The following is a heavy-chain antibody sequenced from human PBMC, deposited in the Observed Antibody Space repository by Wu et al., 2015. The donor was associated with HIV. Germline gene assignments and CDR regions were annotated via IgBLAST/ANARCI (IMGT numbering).Heavy chain of an antibody. CDR2: INPNSGGT. CDR3: ARDDIYYYDSSGYYLPRWFDP. V-gene: IGHV1-2*02. Sequence: QVHLVQFGGEVKKPGSSVKVTCKASGDGFTSYAVSWVRQAPGQGLEWMGGINPNSGGTNYAQKFQGRVTMTRDTSISTAYMELSRLRSDDTAVYYYARDDIYYYDSSGYYLPRWFDPWGQGTLVTVSS. J-gene: IGHJ5*02. D-gene: IGHD3-22*01. CDR1: GDGFTSYA.